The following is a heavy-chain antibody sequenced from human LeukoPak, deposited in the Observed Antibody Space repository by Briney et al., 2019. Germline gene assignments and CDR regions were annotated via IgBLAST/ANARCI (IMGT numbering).Heavy chain of an antibody. V-gene: IGHV1-2*04. CDR3: ARVPYRDIVVVPAAQRNFDY. J-gene: IGHJ4*02. CDR1: GYTFTGYY. D-gene: IGHD2-2*01. Sequence: GASVKVSCKASGYTFTGYYMHWVRQAPGQGLEWMGWINPNSGGTNYAQKFQGWVTMTRDTSISTAYMELSRLRSDDTAVYYCARVPYRDIVVVPAAQRNFDYWGQGTLVTVSS. CDR2: INPNSGGT.